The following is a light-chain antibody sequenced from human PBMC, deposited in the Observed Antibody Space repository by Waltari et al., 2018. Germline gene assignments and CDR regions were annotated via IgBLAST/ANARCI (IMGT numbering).Light chain of an antibody. J-gene: IGKJ1*01. Sequence: IVMTQSPATLSLSPGESAPLPCRASQSVRSTFAWFQQKPGQPPRLLIYGTSTRATGIPARFTGSGSGTEFSLTISSLQPEDFATYYCQQYEYWPWTFGQGTRVETK. CDR2: GTS. V-gene: IGKV3D-15*01. CDR3: QQYEYWPWT. CDR1: QSVRST.